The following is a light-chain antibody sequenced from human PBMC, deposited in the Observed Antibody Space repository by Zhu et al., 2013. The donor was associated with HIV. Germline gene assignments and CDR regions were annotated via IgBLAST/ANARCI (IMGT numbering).Light chain of an antibody. CDR1: SSNIGAGYD. V-gene: IGLV1-40*01. Sequence: QSVLTQPPSVSGAPGQRVTISCTGSSSNIGAGYDVHWYQQLPGTAPKLLIYGTSNRPSGVPDRFSGSKSGTSATLGITGLQTGDEADYFCGTWDSSLSIGVFGGGTRLTVL. CDR3: GTWDSSLSIGV. J-gene: IGLJ3*02. CDR2: GTS.